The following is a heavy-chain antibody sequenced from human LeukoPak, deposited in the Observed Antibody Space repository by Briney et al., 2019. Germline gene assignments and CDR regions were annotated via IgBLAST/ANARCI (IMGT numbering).Heavy chain of an antibody. CDR3: AKAVKSFPDY. D-gene: IGHD2/OR15-2a*01. J-gene: IGHJ4*02. CDR2: IIPIFGTA. CDR1: GGTFSSYA. V-gene: IGHV1-69*05. Sequence: ASVKVSCKASGGTFSSYAISWVRQAPGQGLEWMGGIIPIFGTANYAQKFQGRVTITRDTSASTAYMELSSLRSEDTAVYYCAKAVKSFPDYWGQGTLVTVSS.